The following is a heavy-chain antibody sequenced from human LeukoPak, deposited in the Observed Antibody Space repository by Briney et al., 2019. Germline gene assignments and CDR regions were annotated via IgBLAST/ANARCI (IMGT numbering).Heavy chain of an antibody. CDR2: ISGSGSDI. Sequence: GSLRLSCVVSGISFSDSYRTWIRQTPGKGLEWLAYISGSGSDICYADSVKGRFTISRDNAKNSVYLQMNSLKTEDTAVYYCTRGRLTGYYWVDYWGQGTLVTVSS. CDR1: GISFSDSY. CDR3: TRGRLTGYYWVDY. V-gene: IGHV3-11*01. D-gene: IGHD3-9*01. J-gene: IGHJ4*02.